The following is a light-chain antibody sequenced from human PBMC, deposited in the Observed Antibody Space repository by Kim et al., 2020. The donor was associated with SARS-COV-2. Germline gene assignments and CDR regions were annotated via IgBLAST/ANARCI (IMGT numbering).Light chain of an antibody. CDR1: QSVSRN. CDR3: QQYNNWPPLI. V-gene: IGKV3-15*01. J-gene: IGKJ4*01. Sequence: PGERATLSCRASQSVSRNLAWYQQRPGQAPRLLIYGASTRATGIPARFSGSGSGTEFTLTIASLQSEDSAVYYCQQYNNWPPLIFGGGTKVDIK. CDR2: GAS.